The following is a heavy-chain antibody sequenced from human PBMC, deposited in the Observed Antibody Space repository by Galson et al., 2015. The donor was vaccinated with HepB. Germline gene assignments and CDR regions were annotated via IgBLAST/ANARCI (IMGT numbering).Heavy chain of an antibody. CDR2: INPSGGST. CDR1: GYTFTSYY. J-gene: IGHJ6*02. Sequence: SVKVSCKASGYTFTSYYMHWVRQAPGQGLEWMGIINPSGGSTSYAQKFQGRVTMTRDTSTSTVYMELSSLRSEDTAVYYCARDHRPGDLRPPFMYAPSGVWGQGTTVTVSS. CDR3: ARDHRPGDLRPPFMYAPSGV. V-gene: IGHV1-46*01. D-gene: IGHD4-17*01.